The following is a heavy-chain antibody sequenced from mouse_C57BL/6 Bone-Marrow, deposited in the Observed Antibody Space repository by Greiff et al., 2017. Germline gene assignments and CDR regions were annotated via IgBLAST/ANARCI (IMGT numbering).Heavy chain of an antibody. Sequence: QVQLKQSGAELARPGASVKLSCKASGYTFTSYGISWVKQRTGQGLEWIGEIYPRSGNTYYNEKFKGKATLTADKSSSTAYVELRSLTSEDSAVYFCAREGAYYSNYLAWFAYWGQGTLVTVSA. J-gene: IGHJ3*01. V-gene: IGHV1-81*01. CDR1: GYTFTSYG. CDR3: AREGAYYSNYLAWFAY. D-gene: IGHD2-5*01. CDR2: IYPRSGNT.